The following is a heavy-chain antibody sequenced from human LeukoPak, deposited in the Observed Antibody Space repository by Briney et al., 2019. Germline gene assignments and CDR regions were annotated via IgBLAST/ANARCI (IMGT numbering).Heavy chain of an antibody. D-gene: IGHD1-1*01. CDR1: GFTFSSYN. CDR2: ISSRTSDT. CDR3: TRVGSSGSVDY. Sequence: GGSLRLSCAASGFTFSSYNMNWVRQAPGKGLEWVSYISSRTSDTNYVDSVKGRFTISRDNAKNSLYLHMNSLRAEDTAVYYCTRVGSSGSVDYWGQGTLVTVSS. J-gene: IGHJ4*02. V-gene: IGHV3-21*05.